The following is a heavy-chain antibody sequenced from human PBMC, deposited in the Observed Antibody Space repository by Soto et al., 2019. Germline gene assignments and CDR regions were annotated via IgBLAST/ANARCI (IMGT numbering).Heavy chain of an antibody. CDR2: IFYSGTT. D-gene: IGHD1-1*01. Sequence: SETLSLTCTVSGDSISSADYYWSWIRQTPGKGLEWIGHIFYSGTTYYNPSLKSRLTISVDTSKNHFSLRLTSVTAADAAVYYCARDLWVEPELYYYGMDVWGQGTTVTVSS. V-gene: IGHV4-30-4*01. CDR1: GDSISSADYY. CDR3: ARDLWVEPELYYYGMDV. J-gene: IGHJ6*02.